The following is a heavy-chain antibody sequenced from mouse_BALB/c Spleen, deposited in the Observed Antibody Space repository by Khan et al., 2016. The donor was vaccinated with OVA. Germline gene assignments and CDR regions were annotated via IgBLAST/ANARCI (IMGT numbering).Heavy chain of an antibody. J-gene: IGHJ3*01. CDR1: GYTFTSYW. CDR3: TRWSCGLAY. V-gene: IGHV1S22*01. CDR2: IYPGSGST. Sequence: LKQSGSELVRPGASVKLSCKASGYTFTSYWMHWVKQRPGQGLEWIGDIYPGSGSTNYDEKFKSKATLTVDTSSSTAYMQLSSLTSEDAAVYYCTRWSCGLAYGGRGTLVTVSA.